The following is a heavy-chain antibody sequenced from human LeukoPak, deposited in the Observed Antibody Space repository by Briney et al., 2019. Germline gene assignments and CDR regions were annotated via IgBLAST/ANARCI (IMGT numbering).Heavy chain of an antibody. Sequence: ASLKVSCKASGYTFTGYYMHWVRQAPGQGLEWMGGINPNSGGTNYAQKVQGRVTMTRDTSISTAYMELSRLRSDDTAVYYCARDRCSSTSCYYWFVPWGQGTLVTVSS. CDR3: ARDRCSSTSCYYWFVP. V-gene: IGHV1-2*02. CDR2: INPNSGGT. D-gene: IGHD2-2*01. CDR1: GYTFTGYY. J-gene: IGHJ5*02.